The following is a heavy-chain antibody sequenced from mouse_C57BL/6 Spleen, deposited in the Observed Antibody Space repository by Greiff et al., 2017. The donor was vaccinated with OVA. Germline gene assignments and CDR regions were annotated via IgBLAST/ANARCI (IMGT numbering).Heavy chain of an antibody. CDR3: AKSLYYGSSYHYAMDY. J-gene: IGHJ4*01. V-gene: IGHV2-5*01. Sequence: VQLQQSGPGLVQPSQSLSITCTVSGFSLTSYGVHWVRQSPGKGLEWLGVIWRGGSTDYNAAFLSRLSITKDNSKSHVFFKMNSLQADDTDIYYCAKSLYYGSSYHYAMDYWGQGTSVTVSS. D-gene: IGHD1-1*01. CDR1: GFSLTSYG. CDR2: IWRGGST.